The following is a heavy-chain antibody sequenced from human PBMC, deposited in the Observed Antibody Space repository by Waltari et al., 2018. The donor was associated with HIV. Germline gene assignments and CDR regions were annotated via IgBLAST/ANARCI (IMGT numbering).Heavy chain of an antibody. CDR2: INHSGST. Sequence: QVQLQQWGAGLLKPSETLSLTCAVYGGSFSGYYWSWIRQPPGKGLEWIGEINHSGSTNYNPSLKSRVTISVDTSKNQFSLKLSSVTAADTAVYYCARDHCSGGSCYYYYYYGMDVWGQGTTVTVSS. CDR3: ARDHCSGGSCYYYYYYGMDV. V-gene: IGHV4-34*01. D-gene: IGHD2-15*01. CDR1: GGSFSGYY. J-gene: IGHJ6*02.